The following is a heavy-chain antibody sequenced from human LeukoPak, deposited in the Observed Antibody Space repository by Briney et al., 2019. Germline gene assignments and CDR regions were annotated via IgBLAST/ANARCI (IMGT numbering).Heavy chain of an antibody. Sequence: EGSLRLSCPASGFTFSTYAMSWVRQAPGKGLEWVSSVSGSGDNTHHADSVKGRFTISRDNSKNTLYLQMESLRAEDTALSYCARGYCGGVGCYYYFYGLDVWGQGTTVTVSS. CDR2: VSGSGDNT. CDR1: GFTFSTYA. V-gene: IGHV3-23*01. J-gene: IGHJ6*02. CDR3: ARGYCGGVGCYYYFYGLDV. D-gene: IGHD2-21*01.